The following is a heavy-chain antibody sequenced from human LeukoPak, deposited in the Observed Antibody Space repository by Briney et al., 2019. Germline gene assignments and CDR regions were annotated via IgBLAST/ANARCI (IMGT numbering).Heavy chain of an antibody. CDR3: ARFLWGTSGWYIPDY. D-gene: IGHD6-19*01. J-gene: IGHJ4*02. CDR1: GGSISSYY. Sequence: SETLSLTCTVSGGSISSYYWSWIRQPPGKGLEWIGYIYYSGSTNYNPSLKSRVTISVDTSKNQFSLKLSSVTAADTAMYYCARFLWGTSGWYIPDYWGQGALVTVSS. V-gene: IGHV4-59*01. CDR2: IYYSGST.